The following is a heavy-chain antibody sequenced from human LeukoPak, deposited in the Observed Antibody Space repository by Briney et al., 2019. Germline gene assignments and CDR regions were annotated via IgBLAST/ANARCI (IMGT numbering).Heavy chain of an antibody. D-gene: IGHD5-12*01. V-gene: IGHV3-23*01. J-gene: IGHJ4*02. CDR2: ISGSGGNT. CDR1: GFTFSSYA. CDR3: ARGKWQVDH. Sequence: QPGGSLRLSCAASGFTFSSYAMSWVRQAPGKGLEWVSAISGSGGNTYSADSVKGRFTISRDNSKNTLYLQMNSLRAEDTAVYYCARGKWQVDHWGQGTLVTVSS.